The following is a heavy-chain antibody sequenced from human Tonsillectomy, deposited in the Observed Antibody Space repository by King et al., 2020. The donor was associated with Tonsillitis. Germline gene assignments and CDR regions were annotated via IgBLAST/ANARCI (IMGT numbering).Heavy chain of an antibody. V-gene: IGHV3-72*01. D-gene: IGHD3-3*01. J-gene: IGHJ6*03. CDR3: VRDGEKSPLEL. Sequence: EVQLVESGGGLVQPGGSLRLSCAASGFTFSDHYMDWVRQAPGKGLEWVGRIRNKANSHTTEYAASVKGRFTISRDDSKNSLYLQMNSLKTEDTAVYYCVRDGEKSPLELWGTGHTITV. CDR1: GFTFSDHY. CDR2: IRNKANSHTT.